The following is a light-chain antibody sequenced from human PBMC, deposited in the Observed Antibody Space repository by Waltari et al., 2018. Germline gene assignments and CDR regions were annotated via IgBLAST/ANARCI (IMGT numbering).Light chain of an antibody. CDR3: QQYDAWPPLT. CDR2: DAS. V-gene: IGKV1-33*01. CDR1: QDISNY. Sequence: DIQMTQSPSSLSASVGQRVTISCQASQDISNYLNWYQQKPGQAPKLLIYDASNLETGVPSKFSGSGSGTHFTFTISSLQPEDIATYYCQQYDAWPPLTFGGGTKVEIK. J-gene: IGKJ4*01.